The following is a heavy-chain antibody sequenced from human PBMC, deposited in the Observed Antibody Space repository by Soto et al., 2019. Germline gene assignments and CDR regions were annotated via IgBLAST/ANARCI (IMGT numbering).Heavy chain of an antibody. J-gene: IGHJ4*02. CDR2: IYPGDSDT. CDR1: GYSFTSYW. CDR3: ARNYCSSTSCYGLFDY. Sequence: EVQLVQSGAEVKKPGESLKISCKGSGYSFTSYWIGWVRQMPGKGLEWMGIIYPGDSDTRYSPSFQGQVTISADKSISTAYLQWSSLKASDTAMYYCARNYCSSTSCYGLFDYWGQGTLVTVSS. V-gene: IGHV5-51*03. D-gene: IGHD2-2*01.